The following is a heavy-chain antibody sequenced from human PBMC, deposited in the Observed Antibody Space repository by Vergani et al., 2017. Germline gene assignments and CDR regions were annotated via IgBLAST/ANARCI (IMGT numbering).Heavy chain of an antibody. CDR1: GGSISSTNW. V-gene: IGHV4-4*02. CDR2: IYHSGST. CDR3: ARGGTGDLDY. D-gene: IGHD7-27*01. J-gene: IGHJ4*02. Sequence: QVQLQESGPGLVKPSETLSLTCAVSGGSISSTNWWTWVRQPPGQGLEWIGEIYHSGSTNYNPSLKSRVTLSVDKSNNQFSLTLSSVTAADTAVYFCARGGTGDLDYWGQGTLVTVSS.